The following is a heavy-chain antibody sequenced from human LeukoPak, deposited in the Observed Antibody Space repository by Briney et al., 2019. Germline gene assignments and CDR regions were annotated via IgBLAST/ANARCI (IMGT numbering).Heavy chain of an antibody. D-gene: IGHD3-3*01. CDR1: GYTFTSYA. V-gene: IGHV1-3*01. Sequence: ASVKVSCKASGYTFTSYAMHWVRQAPGQRLEWMGWLNAGNGNTKYSQKFQGRVTITRDTSASTAYMELSSLRSEDTAVYYCARYGRGSYDFWSGAFDYWGQGTLVTVSS. J-gene: IGHJ4*02. CDR3: ARYGRGSYDFWSGAFDY. CDR2: LNAGNGNT.